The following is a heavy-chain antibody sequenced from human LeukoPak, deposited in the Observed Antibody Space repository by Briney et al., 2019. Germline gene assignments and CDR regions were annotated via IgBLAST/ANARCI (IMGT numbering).Heavy chain of an antibody. V-gene: IGHV3-30-3*01. CDR3: AKGPYYYGSGSPKPPYYFDY. J-gene: IGHJ4*02. CDR1: GFTFSSYA. CDR2: ISYDGSNK. Sequence: GGCLRLSCAASGFTFSSYAMHWVRQAPGKGLKWVAVISYDGSNKYYADSVKGRFTISRDNSKNTLYLQMNSLRAEDTAVYYCAKGPYYYGSGSPKPPYYFDYWGQGTLVTVSS. D-gene: IGHD3-10*01.